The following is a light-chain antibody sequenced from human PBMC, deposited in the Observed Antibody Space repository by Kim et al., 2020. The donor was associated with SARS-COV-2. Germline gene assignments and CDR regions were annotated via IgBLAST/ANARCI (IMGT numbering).Light chain of an antibody. J-gene: IGLJ3*02. CDR1: SSDIGAGYE. CDR2: ANH. V-gene: IGLV1-40*01. CDR3: QSYDSSLSGSV. Sequence: QSALTQPPSVSGAPGQRVTITCTGSSSDIGAGYEVHWYQQFPGTAPKLLIYANHKRPSGVPERFSGSKSGTSVSLAITGLQAEDEADYYCQSYDSSLSGSVFGGGTQLTVL.